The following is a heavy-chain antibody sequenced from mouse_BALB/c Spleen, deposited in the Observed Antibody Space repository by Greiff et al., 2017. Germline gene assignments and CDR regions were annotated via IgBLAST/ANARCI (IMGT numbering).Heavy chain of an antibody. Sequence: EVKVEESGGGLVQPGGSLRLSCATSGFTFTDYYMSWVRQPPGKALEWLGFIRNKANGYTTEYSASVKGRFTISRDNSQSILYLQMNTLRAEDSATYYCARAYGSSHFDYWGQGTTLTVSS. CDR3: ARAYGSSHFDY. D-gene: IGHD1-1*01. V-gene: IGHV7-3*02. J-gene: IGHJ2*01. CDR2: IRNKANGYTT. CDR1: GFTFTDYY.